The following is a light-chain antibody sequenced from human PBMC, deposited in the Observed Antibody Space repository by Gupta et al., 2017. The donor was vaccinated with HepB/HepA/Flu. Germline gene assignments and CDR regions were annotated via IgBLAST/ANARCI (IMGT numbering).Light chain of an antibody. V-gene: IGKV1-39*01. J-gene: IGKJ3*01. CDR1: QSITNY. CDR2: LAS. Sequence: DIQMTQSTSSLSASVGDRVTITCRASQSITNYLNWYQYKPGKAPKLLIYLASSLQSGVPSRFSGSGSGTDFTLTISSLQREDFATYYCQQSYSRPFTFGPGTKVDIK. CDR3: QQSYSRPFT.